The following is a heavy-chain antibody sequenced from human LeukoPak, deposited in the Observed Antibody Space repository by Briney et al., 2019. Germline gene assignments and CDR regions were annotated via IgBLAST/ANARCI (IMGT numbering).Heavy chain of an antibody. J-gene: IGHJ4*02. V-gene: IGHV3-23*01. CDR1: GFTFSSYA. CDR2: ISGSGGST. D-gene: IGHD3-3*01. CDR3: AKPSIYYDFWSGSYYFDY. Sequence: GVSLRLSCAASGFTFSSYAMSWVRQAPGKGLEWVSAISGSGGSTYYADSVKGRFTISRDNSKNTLYLQMNSLRAEDTAVYYCAKPSIYYDFWSGSYYFDYWGQGTLVTVSS.